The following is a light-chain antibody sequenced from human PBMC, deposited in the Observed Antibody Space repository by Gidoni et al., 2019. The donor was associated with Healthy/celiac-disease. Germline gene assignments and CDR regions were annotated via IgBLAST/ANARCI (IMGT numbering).Light chain of an antibody. J-gene: IGLJ3*02. Sequence: QSALTHPASVSGSPGQSITISCTGTSSDVGSYNLVSWYQHHPGKAPKLMIYEGSKRPSGVSNRFSGSKSGNTASLTISGLQAEDEADYYCCSYAGSSTWVFGGGTKLSVL. V-gene: IGLV2-23*01. CDR1: SSDVGSYNL. CDR3: CSYAGSSTWV. CDR2: EGS.